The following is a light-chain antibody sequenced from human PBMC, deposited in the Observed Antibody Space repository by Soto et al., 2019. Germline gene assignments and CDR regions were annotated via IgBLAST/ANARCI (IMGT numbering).Light chain of an antibody. CDR2: GAS. CDR1: QSVSSRY. Sequence: IVLAHSPGTLCFSPGEIAALSFRASQSVSSRYLAWYQQKPGQAPRLLIYGASSRATGIPDRFSGSGSGTEFTLTISSLQSEDFAVYYCQQYGSSPRTFGQGTKVDNK. CDR3: QQYGSSPRT. V-gene: IGKV3-20*01. J-gene: IGKJ1*01.